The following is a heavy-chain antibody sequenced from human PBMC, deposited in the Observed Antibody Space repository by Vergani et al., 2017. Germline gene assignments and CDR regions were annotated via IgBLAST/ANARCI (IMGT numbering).Heavy chain of an antibody. CDR2: ISSSSSYI. CDR3: ARDRAAAGPDY. D-gene: IGHD6-13*01. J-gene: IGHJ4*02. V-gene: IGHV3-21*01. Sequence: EVQLVESGGGLVQPGGSLRLSCAASGFTVSSNYMSWVRQAPGKGLEWVSSISSSSSYIYYADSVKGRFTISRDNAKNSLYLQMNSLRAEDTAVYYCARDRAAAGPDYWGQGTLVTVSS. CDR1: GFTVSSNY.